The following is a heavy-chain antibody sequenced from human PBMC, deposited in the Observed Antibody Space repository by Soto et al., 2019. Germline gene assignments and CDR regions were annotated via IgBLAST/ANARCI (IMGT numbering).Heavy chain of an antibody. V-gene: IGHV3-33*06. Sequence: GGSLRLSCAASGFTFSSYGMHWVRQAPGKGLEWVAVIWYDGSNKYYADSVKGRFTISRDNSKNTLYLQMNSLRAEDTAVYYCAKDSSGWQSEYFQHWGQGTLVTVSS. CDR3: AKDSSGWQSEYFQH. J-gene: IGHJ1*01. D-gene: IGHD6-19*01. CDR1: GFTFSSYG. CDR2: IWYDGSNK.